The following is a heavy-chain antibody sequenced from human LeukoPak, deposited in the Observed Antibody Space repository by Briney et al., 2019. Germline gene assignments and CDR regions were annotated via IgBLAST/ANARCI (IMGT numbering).Heavy chain of an antibody. CDR2: ISGDGGTT. J-gene: IGHJ4*02. CDR3: AKVYVGSWYAYDH. V-gene: IGHV3-43*02. Sequence: GGSLRLSCTASGFTFDDYAMYWVRQAPAKGLEWVSLISGDGGTTDYADSVKGRFTISRDNRRNSLYLHMNSLRTEDTTLYFCAKVYVGSWYAYDHWGQGTLVTVSS. D-gene: IGHD6-13*01. CDR1: GFTFDDYA.